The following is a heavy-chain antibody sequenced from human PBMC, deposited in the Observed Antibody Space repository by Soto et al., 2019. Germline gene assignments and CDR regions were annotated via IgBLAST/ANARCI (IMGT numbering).Heavy chain of an antibody. CDR1: GSTFSSYA. CDR2: IIPIFGTA. J-gene: IGHJ3*02. Sequence: AEKVSCKASGSTFSSYAIRWVRQAPGQGLEWMGGIIPIFGTANYAQKFQGRVTITADESTSRAYMGLSSLRSEDTAVYYCARARREIVVVRVISGAFDIWGQGTMVTVSS. D-gene: IGHD3-22*01. V-gene: IGHV1-69*13. CDR3: ARARREIVVVRVISGAFDI.